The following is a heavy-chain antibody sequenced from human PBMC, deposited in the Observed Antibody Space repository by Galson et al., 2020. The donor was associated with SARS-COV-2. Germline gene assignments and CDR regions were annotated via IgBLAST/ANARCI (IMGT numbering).Heavy chain of an antibody. D-gene: IGHD1-7*01. CDR2: ISSSSSTI. CDR1: GFTFSSYS. CDR3: AREDWNYVFDYYYGMDV. J-gene: IGHJ6*02. Sequence: GGSLRLSCAASGFTFSSYSMNWVRQAPGKGLEWVSYISSSSSTIYYADSVKGRFTISRDNAKNSLYLQMNSLRAEDTAVYYCAREDWNYVFDYYYGMDVWGQGTTVTVSS. V-gene: IGHV3-48*04.